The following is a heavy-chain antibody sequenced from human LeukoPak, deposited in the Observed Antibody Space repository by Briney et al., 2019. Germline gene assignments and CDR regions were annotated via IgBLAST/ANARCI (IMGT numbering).Heavy chain of an antibody. CDR3: AKSPQALWPFDY. V-gene: IGHV3-30-3*02. D-gene: IGHD3-10*01. CDR1: GFTFSSYA. J-gene: IGHJ4*02. Sequence: PGGSLRLSCAASGFTFSSYAMHWVRQAPGKGLEWVAVISHDGSNKYYADSVKGRFTISRDNAKNSLYLQMNSLRAEDTAVYYCAKSPQALWPFDYWGQGTLVTVSS. CDR2: ISHDGSNK.